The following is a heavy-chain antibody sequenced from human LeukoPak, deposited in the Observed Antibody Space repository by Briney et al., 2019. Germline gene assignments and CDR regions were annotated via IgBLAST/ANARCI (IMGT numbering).Heavy chain of an antibody. CDR3: ARDLSSTPNWEFDY. CDR2: INGDSGGP. D-gene: IGHD7-27*01. V-gene: IGHV1-2*06. J-gene: IGHJ4*02. CDR1: GYPFSGYS. Sequence: GAPVKAFCKAAGYPFSGYSINWGRQAAGQGLEWMGRINGDSGGPEYPPNFQGRVTMPRDPSTSTASMELSRLTSDDTAVYYCARDLSSTPNWEFDYWGQGALVTVSS.